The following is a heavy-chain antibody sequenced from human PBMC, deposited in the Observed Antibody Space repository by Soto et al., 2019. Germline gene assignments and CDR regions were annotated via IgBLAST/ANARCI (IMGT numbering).Heavy chain of an antibody. J-gene: IGHJ4*02. V-gene: IGHV3-23*01. CDR3: AKAGTVTDRIRFDY. Sequence: EVQLLESGGGSVQPGGSLRLSCAGSGFTFSAYTMGWVRQAPGKGLEWVFGIKGNGDDTYYADSVKGRFTISRDNSRNTLYIQMNNLRSDDSSKCFCAKAGTVTDRIRFDYWGQGALVTVSS. CDR1: GFTFSAYT. D-gene: IGHD4-17*01. CDR2: IKGNGDDT.